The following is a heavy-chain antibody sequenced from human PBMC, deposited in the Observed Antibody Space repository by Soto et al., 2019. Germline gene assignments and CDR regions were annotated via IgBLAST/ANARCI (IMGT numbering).Heavy chain of an antibody. CDR3: ARGRRYTF. CDR2: INPDGGAT. Sequence: QVQVVQSGAEVKKPGASVSISCKTSGYPFSQYYMSWVRQAPGRGLEWMGKINPDGGATTFAQNFQGRLTITSDTSTATVYMEMSSLTSDDTAVYYCARGRRYTFWCQGTLVSVSS. V-gene: IGHV1-46*03. D-gene: IGHD1-1*01. J-gene: IGHJ4*02. CDR1: GYPFSQYY.